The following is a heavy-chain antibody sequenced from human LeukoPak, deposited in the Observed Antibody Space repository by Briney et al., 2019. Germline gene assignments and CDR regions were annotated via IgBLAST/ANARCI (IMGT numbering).Heavy chain of an antibody. CDR3: ARAVTMIVVDNFDY. Sequence: SVPLSLTCAVYGGSFSGYYWSWIRQPPGKGLEWIGEINHSGSTNYNPSLKSRVTITVDTSKNQFSLKLSSVTAADTAVYYCARAVTMIVVDNFDYWGQGTLVTVSS. D-gene: IGHD3-22*01. CDR1: GGSFSGYY. CDR2: INHSGST. J-gene: IGHJ4*02. V-gene: IGHV4-34*01.